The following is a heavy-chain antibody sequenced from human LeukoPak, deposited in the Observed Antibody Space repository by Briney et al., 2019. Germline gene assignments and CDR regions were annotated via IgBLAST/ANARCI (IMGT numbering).Heavy chain of an antibody. V-gene: IGHV3-7*01. CDR1: GFTFSSYE. CDR3: ARHLSGVTGYTYGRGIDY. D-gene: IGHD5-18*01. J-gene: IGHJ4*02. Sequence: SGGSLRLSCAASGFTFSSYEMNWVRQAPGKGLEWVAIINQAGTGKYYVDSVKGRFTISRDNAENSLYLQMNSLRAEDTAVYYCARHLSGVTGYTYGRGIDYWGQGTLVTVSS. CDR2: INQAGTGK.